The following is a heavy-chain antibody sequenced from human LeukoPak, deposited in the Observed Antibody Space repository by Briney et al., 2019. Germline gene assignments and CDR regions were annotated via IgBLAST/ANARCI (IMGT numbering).Heavy chain of an antibody. D-gene: IGHD3-22*01. J-gene: IGHJ1*01. V-gene: IGHV3-23*01. CDR3: AKDPPGHCDSSGYYPQH. Sequence: GGSLRLSCAASGFTFSSYAMSWVRQAPGKGLEWVSATSGSGGSTYYADSVKGRFTISRDNSKNTLYLQMNSLRAEDTAVYYCAKDPPGHCDSSGYYPQHWGQGTLVTVSS. CDR1: GFTFSSYA. CDR2: TSGSGGST.